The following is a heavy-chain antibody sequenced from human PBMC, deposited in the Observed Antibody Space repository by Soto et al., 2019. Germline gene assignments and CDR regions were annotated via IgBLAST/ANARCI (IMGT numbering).Heavy chain of an antibody. J-gene: IGHJ4*02. CDR3: ARDHPHSYGVYYFDY. CDR1: GFTFSSYS. Sequence: GGSLRLSCAASGFTFSSYSMNWVRQAPGKGLEWVSYISSSSSTIYYADSVKGRFTISRDNAKNSLYLQMNSLRDEDTAVYYCARDHPHSYGVYYFDYWGQGTPVTVSS. V-gene: IGHV3-48*02. CDR2: ISSSSSTI. D-gene: IGHD5-18*01.